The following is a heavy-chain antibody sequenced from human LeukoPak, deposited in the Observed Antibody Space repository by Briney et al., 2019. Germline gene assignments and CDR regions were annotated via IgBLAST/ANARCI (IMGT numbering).Heavy chain of an antibody. CDR2: ISSSGSTI. CDR1: GFTFSSYE. Sequence: GGSLRLSCAASGFTFSSYEMNWVRQAPGKGLEWVSYISSSGSTIYYADSVKGRFTISRDNAKNSLYLQMNSLRAEDTAVYYCARERSGLAESYYYYYYGMDVWGQGTTVTVSS. CDR3: ARERSGLAESYYYYYYGMDV. J-gene: IGHJ6*01. D-gene: IGHD3-16*01. V-gene: IGHV3-48*03.